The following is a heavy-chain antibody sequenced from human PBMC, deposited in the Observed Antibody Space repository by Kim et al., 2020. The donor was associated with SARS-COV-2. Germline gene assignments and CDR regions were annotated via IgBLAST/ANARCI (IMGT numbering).Heavy chain of an antibody. Sequence: SGPTLVNPTQTLTLTCTFSGFSLSTSGVGVGWIRQPPGKALEWLALIYWNDDKRYSPSLKSRLTITKDTSKNQVVLTMTNMDPVDTATYYCAHSGSTTVTPQRCRWFDPWGQGTLVTVSS. CDR2: IYWNDDK. CDR3: AHSGSTTVTPQRCRWFDP. D-gene: IGHD4-4*01. J-gene: IGHJ5*02. V-gene: IGHV2-5*01. CDR1: GFSLSTSGVG.